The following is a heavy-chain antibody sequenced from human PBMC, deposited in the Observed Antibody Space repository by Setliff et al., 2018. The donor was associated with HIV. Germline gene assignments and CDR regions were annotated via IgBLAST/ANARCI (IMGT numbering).Heavy chain of an antibody. V-gene: IGHV4-4*02. CDR2: IYHSEYT. CDR3: ARVGGQWLSEYYYYYGMDV. CDR1: GGSISSDNW. Sequence: SETLSLTCAVSGGSISSDNWWTWVRQAPGKGLEWIGEIYHSEYTNYNPSLKSRVSMSVDKSKNQFSVKLTSVTAADTAVYYCARVGGQWLSEYYYYYGMDVWGQGTTVTVSS. J-gene: IGHJ6*02. D-gene: IGHD6-19*01.